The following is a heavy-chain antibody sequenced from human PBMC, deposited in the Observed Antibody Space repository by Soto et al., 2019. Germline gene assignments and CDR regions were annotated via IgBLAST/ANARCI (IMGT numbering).Heavy chain of an antibody. CDR3: ATSGKLLRTAFDY. D-gene: IGHD2-15*01. CDR2: IYYSGST. V-gene: IGHV4-59*01. CDR1: GGSIISYY. Sequence: SETLSLTCTVSGGSIISYYWSWIRQPPGKGLEWIGYIYYSGSTNYNPSLKSRVTISVDTSKNQFSLKLSSVTAADTAVYYCATSGKLLRTAFDYWGQGTLVTVS. J-gene: IGHJ4*02.